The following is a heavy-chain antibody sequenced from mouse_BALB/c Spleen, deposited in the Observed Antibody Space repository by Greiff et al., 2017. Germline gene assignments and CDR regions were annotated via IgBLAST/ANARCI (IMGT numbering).Heavy chain of an antibody. J-gene: IGHJ3*01. V-gene: IGHV10-1*02. CDR2: IRSKSNNYAT. CDR1: GFTFNTYA. D-gene: IGHD2-10*01. CDR3: VRRGLLEAFAY. Sequence: EVQLVESGGGLVQPKGSLKLSCAASGFTFNTYAMNWVRQAPGKGLEWVARIRSKSNNYATYYADSVKDRFTISRDDSQSMLYLQMNNLKTEDTAMYYCVRRGLLEAFAYWGQGTLVTVSA.